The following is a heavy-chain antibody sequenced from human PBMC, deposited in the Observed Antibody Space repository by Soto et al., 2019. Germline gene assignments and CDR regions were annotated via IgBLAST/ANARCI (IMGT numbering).Heavy chain of an antibody. Sequence: VKVSFKASGGTFISYGISWVRQSPGQGLEWMGRIIPFLGTTNYAQNFQDRLTVTADTSTNTAFMELSSLRSDDTAVYYCAREGYTSSSIHSFLDSWGQGTLVTSPQ. CDR3: AREGYTSSSIHSFLDS. D-gene: IGHD6-6*01. V-gene: IGHV1-69*10. CDR1: GGTFISYG. J-gene: IGHJ4*02. CDR2: IIPFLGTT.